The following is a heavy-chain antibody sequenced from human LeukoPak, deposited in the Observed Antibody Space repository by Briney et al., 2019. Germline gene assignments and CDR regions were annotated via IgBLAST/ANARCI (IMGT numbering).Heavy chain of an antibody. Sequence: GESLKISCKGSGYSFTSYWIGWVRQMPGKGLEWMGIIYPGDSDTRYSPSFQGQVTISADKSISTAYLQWSSLKASDTAMYYCARGVIAARPLNWFDPWGQGTLVTVSS. D-gene: IGHD6-6*01. CDR3: ARGVIAARPLNWFDP. CDR1: GYSFTSYW. J-gene: IGHJ5*02. CDR2: IYPGDSDT. V-gene: IGHV5-51*01.